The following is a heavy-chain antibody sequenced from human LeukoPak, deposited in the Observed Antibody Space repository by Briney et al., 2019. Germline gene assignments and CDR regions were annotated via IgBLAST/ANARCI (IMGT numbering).Heavy chain of an antibody. Sequence: ASVKVSCKASGGTFSSYAISWVRQAPGQGLEWMGGIIPIFGTANYAQKFQGRVTITADKSTSTAYMELSSLRSEDTAVYYCARANSGSYYKESFDYWGQGTLVTVSS. CDR1: GGTFSSYA. J-gene: IGHJ4*02. CDR3: ARANSGSYYKESFDY. V-gene: IGHV1-69*06. CDR2: IIPIFGTA. D-gene: IGHD1-26*01.